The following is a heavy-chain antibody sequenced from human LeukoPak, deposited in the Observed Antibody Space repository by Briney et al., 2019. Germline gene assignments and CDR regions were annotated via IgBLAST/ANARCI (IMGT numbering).Heavy chain of an antibody. V-gene: IGHV4-39*01. CDR3: ARHRIYYDSSGYWRYNWFDP. CDR1: GGSISSSSYY. J-gene: IGHJ5*02. D-gene: IGHD3-22*01. CDR2: IYYSGST. Sequence: SETLSLTCTVSGGSISSSSYYWGWIRQPPGKGLEWIGSIYYSGSTYYNPSLKSRVTISVDTSKNQFSLKLSSVTAADTAGYYCARHRIYYDSSGYWRYNWFDPWGQGTLVTVSS.